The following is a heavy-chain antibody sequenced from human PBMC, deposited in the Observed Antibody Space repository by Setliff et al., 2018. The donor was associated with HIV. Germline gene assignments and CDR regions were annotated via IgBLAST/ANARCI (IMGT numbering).Heavy chain of an antibody. J-gene: IGHJ3*02. CDR2: IDHGGST. V-gene: IGHV4-34*01. CDR3: AIESAGRVFDI. CDR1: GGSFSGYY. Sequence: SEPLSLTCAVYGGSFSGYYWSWIRQPPGKGLEWIGEIDHGGSTSYNPSLKSRVTISVDTSKNQFSLKLSSVTAADTAVYYCAIESAGRVFDIWGQGTMVTVSS.